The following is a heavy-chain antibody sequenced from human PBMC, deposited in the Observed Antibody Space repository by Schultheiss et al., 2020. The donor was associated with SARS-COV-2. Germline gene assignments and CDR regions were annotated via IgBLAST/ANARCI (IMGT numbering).Heavy chain of an antibody. V-gene: IGHV3-23*01. CDR3: AKDGTADRPAYSGMDV. CDR2: ISGSGGST. D-gene: IGHD2-21*02. CDR1: GVTFSNHA. Sequence: GESLKISCVASGVTFSNHAMAWVRQAPGKGLEWVSSISGSGGSTYFAESVRGRFTISRDNSKNTLYLLMNYLRTEDTAVYYCAKDGTADRPAYSGMDVWGQGTTVTVSS. J-gene: IGHJ6*02.